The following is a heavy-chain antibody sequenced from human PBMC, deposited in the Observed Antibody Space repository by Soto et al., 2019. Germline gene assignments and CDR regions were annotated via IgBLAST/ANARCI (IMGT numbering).Heavy chain of an antibody. CDR1: GGSRIRYY. Sequence: SEAVSVTCTVSGGSRIRYYWTWIRQPPGKGLEWIGNIHYTGSTNYNPSLKSRVTILLGTSTSQFSLKVSSVTAADTAVYYCARDLTISSTDGPLDPWGHGTLVTVSS. CDR3: ARDLTISSTDGPLDP. D-gene: IGHD1-1*01. V-gene: IGHV4-59*01. CDR2: IHYTGST. J-gene: IGHJ5*02.